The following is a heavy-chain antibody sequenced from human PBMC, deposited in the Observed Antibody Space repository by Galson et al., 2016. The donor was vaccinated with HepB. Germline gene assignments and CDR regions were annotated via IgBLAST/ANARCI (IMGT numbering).Heavy chain of an antibody. D-gene: IGHD3-3*01. CDR1: GYSFPYYW. V-gene: IGHV5-51*01. CDR2: IYPGDSEI. CDR3: ARQYNFWSGYSESYYGMDV. J-gene: IGHJ6*02. Sequence: SGAEVKKAGESLKISCKASGYSFPYYWIGWVRQKPGKGLEWMGLIYPGDSEISYRPSFQGQVTMSVDQSIRTAFLQWSSLKASDTAMYYCARQYNFWSGYSESYYGMDVWGQGTTVTVSS.